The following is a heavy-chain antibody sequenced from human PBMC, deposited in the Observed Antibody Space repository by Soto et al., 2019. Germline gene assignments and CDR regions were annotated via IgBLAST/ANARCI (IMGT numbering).Heavy chain of an antibody. Sequence: QVQLVQSGAEVKKPGASVKVSCKASGYTFTSYDINWVRQATGQGLEWMGWMNPNSGNTGYAQKFQGRVTMTRNTSISTAYMELSRLRSEDTAVYYCARGLTIFGVVIISYMDVWGKGTTVTVSS. J-gene: IGHJ6*03. CDR2: MNPNSGNT. V-gene: IGHV1-8*01. CDR1: GYTFTSYD. D-gene: IGHD3-3*01. CDR3: ARGLTIFGVVIISYMDV.